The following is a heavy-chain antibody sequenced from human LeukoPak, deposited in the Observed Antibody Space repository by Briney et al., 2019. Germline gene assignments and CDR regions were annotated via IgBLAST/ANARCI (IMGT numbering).Heavy chain of an antibody. Sequence: ASVKVSCKASGYTFTSYDINWVRQATGQGLEWMGWMNPNSGNTGYAQKLQGRVTMTTDTSTSTAYMELRSLRSDDTAVYYCARGATVNFDYWGQGTLVTVSS. CDR3: ARGATVNFDY. J-gene: IGHJ4*02. V-gene: IGHV1-8*02. D-gene: IGHD4-17*01. CDR2: MNPNSGNT. CDR1: GYTFTSYD.